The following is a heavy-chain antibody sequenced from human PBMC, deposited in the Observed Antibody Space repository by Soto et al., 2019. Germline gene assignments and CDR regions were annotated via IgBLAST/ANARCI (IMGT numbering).Heavy chain of an antibody. CDR3: ARTQGYCSGGSCYWRGYFDY. J-gene: IGHJ4*02. D-gene: IGHD2-15*01. Sequence: SVKVSFKASGGTFSSYAISWVRQAPGQGLEWMGGIIPIFGTANYAQKFQGRVTITADESTSTAYMELSSLRSEDTAVYYCARTQGYCSGGSCYWRGYFDYWGQGTLVTVSS. V-gene: IGHV1-69*13. CDR1: GGTFSSYA. CDR2: IIPIFGTA.